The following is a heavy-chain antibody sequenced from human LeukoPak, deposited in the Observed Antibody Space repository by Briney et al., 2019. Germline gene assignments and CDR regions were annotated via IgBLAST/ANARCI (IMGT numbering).Heavy chain of an antibody. V-gene: IGHV3-30*02. Sequence: GGSLRLSCAASGFTFSSYGMHWVRQAPGKGLEWVAFIRYDGSNKYYADSVKGRFTISRDNSKNTLYLQMNSLRAEDTAVYYCARDRGRGYWVDYWGQGTLVTVSS. CDR2: IRYDGSNK. CDR3: ARDRGRGYWVDY. CDR1: GFTFSSYG. D-gene: IGHD2-15*01. J-gene: IGHJ4*02.